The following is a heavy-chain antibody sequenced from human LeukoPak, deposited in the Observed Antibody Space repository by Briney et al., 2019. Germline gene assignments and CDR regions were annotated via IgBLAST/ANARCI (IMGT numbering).Heavy chain of an antibody. V-gene: IGHV1-18*01. CDR3: VSALRRRLWSGNFDY. J-gene: IGHJ4*02. D-gene: IGHD5-18*01. CDR2: MSAYNCNT. Sequence: GASVTVSRKASGYTFTSYGISWVRQAPGQGREWMGWMSAYNCNTNNAQKLQGRVTMSTDTSTSTVYMDLKSLRSDDTAVYYCVSALRRRLWSGNFDYWGQGTLVTVSS. CDR1: GYTFTSYG.